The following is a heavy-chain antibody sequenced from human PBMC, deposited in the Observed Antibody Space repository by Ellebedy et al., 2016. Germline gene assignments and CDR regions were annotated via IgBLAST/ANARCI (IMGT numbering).Heavy chain of an antibody. D-gene: IGHD2-15*01. J-gene: IGHJ4*02. CDR3: AREFPTDCSGGSCYSGIDY. CDR1: GFTFSDYY. CDR2: ISSSSSYT. V-gene: IGHV3-11*06. Sequence: GGSLRLSCAASGFTFSDYYMSWIRQAPGKGLEWVSYISSSSSYTNYADSVKGRFTISRDNAKNSLYLQMNSLRAEDTAVYYCAREFPTDCSGGSCYSGIDYWGQGTLVTVSS.